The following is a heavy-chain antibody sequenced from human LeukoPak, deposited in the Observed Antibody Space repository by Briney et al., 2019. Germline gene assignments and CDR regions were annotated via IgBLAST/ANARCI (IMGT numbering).Heavy chain of an antibody. Sequence: GGSLRLSCAASRFTFSIYAMSWVRQAPGKGLQWVSSITSSGDGTYYADSVKGGFTISRDNSENMLYLQMNSLRVEDTAVYFCAKDRPNYYGSNGHYYRRDGDYWGQGTLVTVSS. CDR3: AKDRPNYYGSNGHYYRRDGDY. CDR2: ITSSGDGT. D-gene: IGHD3-22*01. CDR1: RFTFSIYA. J-gene: IGHJ4*02. V-gene: IGHV3-23*01.